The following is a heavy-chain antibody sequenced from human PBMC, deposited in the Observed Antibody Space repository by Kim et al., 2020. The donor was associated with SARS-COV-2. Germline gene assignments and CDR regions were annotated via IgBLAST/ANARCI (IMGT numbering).Heavy chain of an antibody. CDR2: IRSKAYGGTT. CDR3: KSWRRYFPRGPFDY. D-gene: IGHD3-9*01. Sequence: GGSLRLSCTASGFTFGDYAMSWFRQAPGKGLEWVGFIRSKAYGGTTEYAASVKGRFTISRDDSKSIAYLQMNSLKTEDTAVYYCKSWRRYFPRGPFDYWGQGTLVTVSS. CDR1: GFTFGDYA. V-gene: IGHV3-49*03. J-gene: IGHJ4*02.